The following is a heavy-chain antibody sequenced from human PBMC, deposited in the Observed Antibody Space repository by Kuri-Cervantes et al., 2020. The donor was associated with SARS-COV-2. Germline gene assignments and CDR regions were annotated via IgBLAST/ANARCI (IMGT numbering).Heavy chain of an antibody. D-gene: IGHD1-26*01. V-gene: IGHV1-18*04. CDR2: ISVWNRNT. CDR3: ARGYYSHFDY. J-gene: IGHJ4*02. Sequence: ASVKVSCKASGYTFITYGISWVRQAPGQGFEWLGWISVWNRNTDYAQKVQGRVTMTTDTSTSTAYMELRSLRSDDTAVYFCARGYYSHFDYWGQGTLVTVSS. CDR1: GYTFITYG.